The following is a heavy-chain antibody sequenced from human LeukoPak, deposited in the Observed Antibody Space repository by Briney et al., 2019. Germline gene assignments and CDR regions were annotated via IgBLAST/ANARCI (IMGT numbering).Heavy chain of an antibody. CDR2: ISVYNRNT. Sequence: ASVKVSCKASGYTFTSYGISWVRQAPGQGLERMGWISVYNRNTNYAQKLQGRVTLTTDTSTSTASMELRSLRSDDTAVYYCARASAPSYYGSGTYYFDYWGQGTLVTVSS. V-gene: IGHV1-18*01. CDR1: GYTFTSYG. D-gene: IGHD3-10*01. J-gene: IGHJ4*02. CDR3: ARASAPSYYGSGTYYFDY.